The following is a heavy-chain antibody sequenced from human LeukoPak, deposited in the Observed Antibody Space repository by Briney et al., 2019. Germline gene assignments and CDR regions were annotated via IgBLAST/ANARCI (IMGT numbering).Heavy chain of an antibody. D-gene: IGHD3-10*01. CDR3: ASDLYYYGSGSYPWDY. CDR1: GFTFSSYG. J-gene: IGHJ4*02. CDR2: IWYDGSNK. V-gene: IGHV3-33*01. Sequence: GGSLRLSCAASGFTFSSYGMHWVRQAPGKGLEWVAVIWYDGSNKYYAASVKGRFTISRDNSKNTLYLQMNSLRAEDTAVYYCASDLYYYGSGSYPWDYWGQGTLVTVSS.